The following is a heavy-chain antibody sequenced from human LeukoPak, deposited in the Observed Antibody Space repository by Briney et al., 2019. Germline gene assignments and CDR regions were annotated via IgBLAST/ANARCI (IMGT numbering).Heavy chain of an antibody. D-gene: IGHD6-19*01. CDR3: AREGWLAYYYYYYKDV. J-gene: IGHJ6*03. V-gene: IGHV3-33*01. Sequence: GRSLRLSSAASGFTFSSSGMYLVSQAPGKGLEWVAVIWDDGSNKYYAESVNGRFTISRDNSMNTLYLQMNSLRAENTAVYYCAREGWLAYYYYYYKDVWGKGTTVTVSS. CDR2: IWDDGSNK. CDR1: GFTFSSSG.